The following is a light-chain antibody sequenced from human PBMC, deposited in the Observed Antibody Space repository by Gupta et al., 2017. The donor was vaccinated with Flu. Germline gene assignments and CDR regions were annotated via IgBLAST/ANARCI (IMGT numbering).Light chain of an antibody. CDR1: SSNIGINT. CDR3: AAWDDSLAGWM. CDR2: NND. J-gene: IGLJ3*02. V-gene: IGLV1-44*01. Sequence: SSNIGINTVNWYQQLPGTAPKLLIYNNDQRPSGVPDRFSGSKFGTSASLAISGLQSDDEAHYYCAAWDDSLAGWMFGGGTKLTVL.